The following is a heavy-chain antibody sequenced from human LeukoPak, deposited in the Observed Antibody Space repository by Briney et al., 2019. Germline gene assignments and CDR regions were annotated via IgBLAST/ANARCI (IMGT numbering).Heavy chain of an antibody. J-gene: IGHJ4*02. CDR2: IYYSGST. V-gene: IGHV4-59*08. Sequence: SETLSLTCTVSGGSISSYYWSWIRQPPGKGLEWIGYIYYSGSTNYNPSLKSRVTISVDTSKNQFSLKLSSVTAADTAVYYSARHVPDSGYDYFDYWGQGTLVTVSS. CDR3: ARHVPDSGYDYFDY. D-gene: IGHD5-12*01. CDR1: GGSISSYY.